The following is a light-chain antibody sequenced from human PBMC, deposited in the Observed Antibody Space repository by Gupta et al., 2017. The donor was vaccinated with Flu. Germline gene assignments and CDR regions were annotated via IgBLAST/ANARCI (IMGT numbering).Light chain of an antibody. CDR3: QQRRNWHT. CDR1: KSDSSY. CDR2: DAS. Sequence: SPATVSWAAGEVATLSSRASKSDSSYLGWYQQMPVQAPRLLSYDASNRATGIAAGFSGSGAGTGFSLSISSLEAEGFAVYYVQQRRNWHTFGSGTNAEI. V-gene: IGKV3-11*01. J-gene: IGKJ3*01.